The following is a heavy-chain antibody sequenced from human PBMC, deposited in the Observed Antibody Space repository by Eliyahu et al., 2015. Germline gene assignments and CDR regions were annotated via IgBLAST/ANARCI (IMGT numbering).Heavy chain of an antibody. CDR3: AKTSFGPGIAAAGD. CDR1: GFTFSSDG. V-gene: IGHV3-30*18. CDR2: ISYDGSNK. D-gene: IGHD6-13*01. J-gene: IGHJ4*02. Sequence: QVQLVESGGGVVQPGRSLRLSCAASGFTFSSDGMHWVRQAPGKGLXWVAVISYDGSNKYYADSVKGRFTISRDNSKNTLYLQMNSLRAEDTAVYYCAKTSFGPGIAAAGDWGQGTLVTVSS.